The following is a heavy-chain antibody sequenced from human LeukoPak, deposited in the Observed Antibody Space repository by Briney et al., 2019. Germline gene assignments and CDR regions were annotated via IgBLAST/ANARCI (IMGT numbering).Heavy chain of an antibody. CDR1: GFTFSSYS. Sequence: GGSLRLSCAASGFTFSSYSMNWVRQAPGKGLEWDSSISSSSSYIYYADPVKGRFTISRDNAKNSLYLQMNSLRAEDTAVYYCARTEYDSSGYYWDDYWGPGTLVTVSS. CDR2: ISSSSSYI. V-gene: IGHV3-21*01. CDR3: ARTEYDSSGYYWDDY. J-gene: IGHJ4*02. D-gene: IGHD3-22*01.